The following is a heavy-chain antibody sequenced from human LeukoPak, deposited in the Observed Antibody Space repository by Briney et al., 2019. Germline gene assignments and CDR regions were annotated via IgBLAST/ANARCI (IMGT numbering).Heavy chain of an antibody. CDR3: ARDGRIVVVPAAGVDGWFDP. D-gene: IGHD2-2*01. CDR2: ISSSSSTI. CDR1: GFTFSSYS. V-gene: IGHV3-48*04. J-gene: IGHJ5*02. Sequence: GGSLRLSCAASGFTFSSYSMNWVRQAPGKGLEWVSYISSSSSTIYYADSVKGRFTISRDNAKNSLYLQMNSLRAEDTAVYYCARDGRIVVVPAAGVDGWFDPWGQGTLVTVSS.